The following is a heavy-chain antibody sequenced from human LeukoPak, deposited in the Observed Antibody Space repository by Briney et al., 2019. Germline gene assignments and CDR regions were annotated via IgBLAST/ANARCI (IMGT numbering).Heavy chain of an antibody. CDR1: GGSISSYY. D-gene: IGHD5-18*01. CDR2: IYYSGST. CDR3: ARARGYSYGHHFDY. Sequence: PSETLSLTCTVSGGSISSYYWRWIRQPPGKGLEWIGYIYYSGSTNYNPSLKSRVTISVDTSKNQFSLKLSSVTAADTAVYYCARARGYSYGHHFDYWGQGTLVTVSS. J-gene: IGHJ4*02. V-gene: IGHV4-59*01.